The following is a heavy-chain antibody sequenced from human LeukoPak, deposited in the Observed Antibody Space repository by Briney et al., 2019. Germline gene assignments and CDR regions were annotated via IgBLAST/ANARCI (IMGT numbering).Heavy chain of an antibody. CDR1: GFTFSSYA. Sequence: PGGSLRLSCAASGFTFSSYAMNWVRQAPGKGLEWVSSISGGAGGAAYADSVKGRFTMSRDNSKNTLYLQMNSLRAEDTAVYYCAKDGGDGSGSYYPDYWGQGTLVTVSS. V-gene: IGHV3-23*01. J-gene: IGHJ4*02. CDR3: AKDGGDGSGSYYPDY. D-gene: IGHD3-10*01. CDR2: ISGGAGGA.